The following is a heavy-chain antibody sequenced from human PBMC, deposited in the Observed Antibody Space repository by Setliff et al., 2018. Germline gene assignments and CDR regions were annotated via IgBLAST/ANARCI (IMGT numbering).Heavy chain of an antibody. J-gene: IGHJ3*02. CDR1: GYNFKTYA. CDR2: ISLYDGHT. D-gene: IGHD3-22*01. V-gene: IGHV1-18*01. CDR3: ARLFPYYYGSSGYHALDI. Sequence: GASVKVSCKASGYNFKTYAISWVRQAPGQGLEWMGFISLYDGHTNYAQNFQGRLTVTTDTSTSTAYMELSSLRFDDTAVYYCARLFPYYYGSSGYHALDIWGQGTMVTVSS.